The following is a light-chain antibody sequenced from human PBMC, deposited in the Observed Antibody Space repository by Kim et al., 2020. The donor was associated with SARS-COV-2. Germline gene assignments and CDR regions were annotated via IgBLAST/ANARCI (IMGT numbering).Light chain of an antibody. CDR2: AAS. CDR3: QQLNSYPRRT. J-gene: IGKJ4*01. V-gene: IGKV1-9*01. Sequence: DIQLTQSPSFLSASVGDRVTITCRASQGISSYLTWYQQKPGKAPKLLIYAASTLQSGVPSTFSGSGSGTEFTLTISSLQPEDFATYFCQQLNSYPRRTFVGGTKV. CDR1: QGISSY.